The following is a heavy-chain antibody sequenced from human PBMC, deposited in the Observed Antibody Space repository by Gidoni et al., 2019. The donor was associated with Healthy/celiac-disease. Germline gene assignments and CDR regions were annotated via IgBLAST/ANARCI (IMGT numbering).Heavy chain of an antibody. CDR3: ARDKGRDGYNRNAFDI. J-gene: IGHJ3*02. D-gene: IGHD5-12*01. CDR2: ISSQTIYI. V-gene: IGHV3-21*01. Sequence: EVQLVESGGGLVKPGASLSRSCSASGFPFSTYTMNWVRQAPGKGLEWVSSISSQTIYIYYADSVKGRFTISRDNAKNSLYLQMNSLRAEDTAVYYCARDKGRDGYNRNAFDIWGQGTMVTVSS. CDR1: GFPFSTYT.